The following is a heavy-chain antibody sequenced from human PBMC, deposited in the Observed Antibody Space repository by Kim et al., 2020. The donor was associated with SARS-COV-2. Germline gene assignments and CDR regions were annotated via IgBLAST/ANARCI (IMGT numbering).Heavy chain of an antibody. V-gene: IGHV3-30*02. D-gene: IGHD1-26*01. J-gene: IGHJ4*02. CDR3: AKTYSWSYRSPFDY. Sequence: YADAGKGLFNISRDNSKNALYLQMNILRAEDTAVYYCAKTYSWSYRSPFDYWCQGSLVTVSS.